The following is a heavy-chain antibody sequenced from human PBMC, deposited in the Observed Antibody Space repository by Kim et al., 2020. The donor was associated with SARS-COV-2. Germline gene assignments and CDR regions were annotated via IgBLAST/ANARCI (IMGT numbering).Heavy chain of an antibody. CDR1: GYTFTSYA. CDR2: INTNTGNP. CDR3: ARETSMIVVADMDV. J-gene: IGHJ6*02. Sequence: ASVKVSCKASGYTFTSYAMNWVRQAPGQGLEWMGWINTNTGNPTYAQGFTGRFVFSLDTSVSTAYLQISSLKAEDTAVYYCARETSMIVVADMDVWGQGTTVTVSS. D-gene: IGHD3-22*01. V-gene: IGHV7-4-1*02.